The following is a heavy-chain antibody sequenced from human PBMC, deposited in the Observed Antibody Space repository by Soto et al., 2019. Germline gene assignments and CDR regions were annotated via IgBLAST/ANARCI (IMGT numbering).Heavy chain of an antibody. CDR2: IYHSGST. D-gene: IGHD2-2*01. CDR1: SGSISSSNW. V-gene: IGHV4-4*02. Sequence: SETLSLTCAVSSGSISSSNWWSWVRQPPGKGLEWIGEIYHSGSTNYNPSLKSRVTISVDKSKNQFSLKLSSVTAADTAVYYCARVTRGCSSTSCYAFNFDYWGQGTLVTVS. CDR3: ARVTRGCSSTSCYAFNFDY. J-gene: IGHJ4*02.